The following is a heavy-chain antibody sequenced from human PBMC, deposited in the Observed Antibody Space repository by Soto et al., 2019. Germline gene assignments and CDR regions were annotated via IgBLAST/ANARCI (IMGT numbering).Heavy chain of an antibody. V-gene: IGHV4-59*01. J-gene: IGHJ4*02. CDR1: GGSISSYY. D-gene: IGHD2-15*01. CDR2: IYYSGST. Sequence: QVQLQESGPGLVKPSETLSLTCTVSGGSISSYYWSWIRQPPGKGLEWIGYIYYSGSTNYNPSLKSRVTLSVATSKNQFSLKLSSVTAADTAVYYCARFDGSGRYFDYWGQGTLVTVSS. CDR3: ARFDGSGRYFDY.